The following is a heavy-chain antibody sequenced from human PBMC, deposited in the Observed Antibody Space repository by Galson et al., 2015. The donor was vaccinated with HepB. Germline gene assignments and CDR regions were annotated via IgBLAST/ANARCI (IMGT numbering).Heavy chain of an antibody. CDR2: TYYRSTWYN. J-gene: IGHJ5*02. CDR3: ARVALIAAAGTVWFDP. CDR1: GDSVSSNSAA. D-gene: IGHD6-13*01. Sequence: CAISGDSVSSNSAAWNWIRQSPSRGLEWLGRTYYRSTWYNDYAVSVKSRITINPDTSKNQFSLKLNSVTPEDTAVYYCARVALIAAAGTVWFDPWGQGTLATVSS. V-gene: IGHV6-1*01.